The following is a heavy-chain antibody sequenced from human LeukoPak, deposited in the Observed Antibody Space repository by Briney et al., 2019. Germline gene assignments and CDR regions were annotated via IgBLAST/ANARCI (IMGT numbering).Heavy chain of an antibody. CDR1: GGSISSGGYY. CDR2: IYYSGST. Sequence: SETLSLTCTVSGGSISSGGYYWSWIGQHPGKGLEWIGYIYYSGSTYYNPSLKSRVTISVDTSKNQFSLKLSSVTAADTAVYYCASSLYSRLDYWGQGTLVTVSS. D-gene: IGHD6-13*01. V-gene: IGHV4-31*03. CDR3: ASSLYSRLDY. J-gene: IGHJ4*02.